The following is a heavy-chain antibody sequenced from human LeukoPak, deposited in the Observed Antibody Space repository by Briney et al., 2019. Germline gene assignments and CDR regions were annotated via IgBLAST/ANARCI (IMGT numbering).Heavy chain of an antibody. D-gene: IGHD3-10*01. CDR1: GFTFSSYA. CDR3: AREAYYGSGRSRQPSPV. J-gene: IGHJ4*02. V-gene: IGHV3-30*04. Sequence: PGGSLRLSCATSGFTFSSYAMYWVRQAPGKGLEWVAVISKDGSRKDHADSVKGRFTISRDNSKNTVYLQMGSLRVEDTAVYYCAREAYYGSGRSRQPSPVWGQGTPVTVSS. CDR2: ISKDGSRK.